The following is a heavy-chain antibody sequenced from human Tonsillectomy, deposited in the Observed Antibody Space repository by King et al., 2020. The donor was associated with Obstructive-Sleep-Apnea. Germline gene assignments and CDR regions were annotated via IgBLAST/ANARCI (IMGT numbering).Heavy chain of an antibody. CDR2: ISRKGDSR. V-gene: IGHV3-9*01. J-gene: IGHJ1*01. D-gene: IGHD3-22*01. CDR3: AKDKGRDSSGYYYTN. CDR1: GFTFDEYA. Sequence: VQLVESGGGLVQPGRSLRLSCTASGFTFDEYAMHWVRQVPKKGLEWVSGISRKGDSRNYAESVEGRFTISRDNGRNSVYLQMNFLRPEDTAFYYCAKDKGRDSSGYYYTNWGQGTLVTVSS.